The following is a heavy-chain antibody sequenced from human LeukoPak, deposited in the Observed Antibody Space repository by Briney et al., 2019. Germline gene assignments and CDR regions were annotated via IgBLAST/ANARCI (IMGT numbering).Heavy chain of an antibody. V-gene: IGHV4-59*08. CDR3: ARLPRWTVGMDV. J-gene: IGHJ6*02. D-gene: IGHD4-23*01. CDR2: IHYSGTT. Sequence: SATLSLTCTVSGGSISTYYWNWIRQPPGKGLEWIGYIHYSGTTNQNPPLKSRVTLSLDTSKNQFSLQLSSVSAADTAFYYCARLPRWTVGMDVWGQGTTVTVS. CDR1: GGSISTYY.